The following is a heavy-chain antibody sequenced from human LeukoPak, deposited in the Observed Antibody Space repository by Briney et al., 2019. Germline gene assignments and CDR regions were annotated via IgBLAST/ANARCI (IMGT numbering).Heavy chain of an antibody. CDR2: ISGSGGST. CDR1: GFTFSSYA. Sequence: GSLRLSCAASGFTFSSYAMSWVRQAPGKGLEWVSAISGSGGSTYYADSVKGRFTIPRDNSKNTLYLQMNSLRAEDTAVYYCAKGRKSYYYGMDVWGQGTTVTVSS. J-gene: IGHJ6*02. V-gene: IGHV3-23*01. CDR3: AKGRKSYYYGMDV.